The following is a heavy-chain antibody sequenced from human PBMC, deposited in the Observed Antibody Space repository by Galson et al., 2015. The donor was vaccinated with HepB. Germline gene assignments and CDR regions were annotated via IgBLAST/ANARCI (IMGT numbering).Heavy chain of an antibody. D-gene: IGHD5-18*01. CDR3: SREGTYYRYGLRGAFDI. J-gene: IGHJ3*02. CDR1: GFTFGDYA. V-gene: IGHV3-49*03. Sequence: SLRLSCATSGFTFGDYAMSWFRQAPGKGLEWVSFIRSKAYGATTENAASVKGRFTISRDDSKNTAYLQMNSLKSEDTAVYYCSREGTYYRYGLRGAFDIWGQGTVVAVSS. CDR2: IRSKAYGATT.